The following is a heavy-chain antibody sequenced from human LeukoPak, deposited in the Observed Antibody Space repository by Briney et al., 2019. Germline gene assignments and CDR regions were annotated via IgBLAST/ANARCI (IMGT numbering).Heavy chain of an antibody. CDR2: ISWYTGSI. J-gene: IGHJ6*02. CDR1: GFTFDDYA. V-gene: IGHV3-9*01. D-gene: IGHD2-15*01. CDR3: AKDMGYCSGGSCYWGYYYYYGMDV. Sequence: GGSLRLSCAASGFTFDDYAMHWVRQAPGKGLEWVSGISWYTGSIGYADSVKGRFTISRDNAKNSLYLQMNSLRAEDTALYYCAKDMGYCSGGSCYWGYYYYYGMDVWGQGTTVTVSS.